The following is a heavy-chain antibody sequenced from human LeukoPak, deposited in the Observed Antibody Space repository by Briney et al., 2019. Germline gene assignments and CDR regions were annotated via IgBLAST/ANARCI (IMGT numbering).Heavy chain of an antibody. Sequence: SETLSLTCTVSGGSISSYYWSWIGQPPGKGLEWIGYIYYSGSTNYNPSLTSRVTISVDTSKNQFSLKLSSVTAADTAVYYCARSSTVTTMVLAFDIWGQGTMVTVSS. J-gene: IGHJ3*02. CDR2: IYYSGST. D-gene: IGHD4-17*01. CDR3: ARSSTVTTMVLAFDI. V-gene: IGHV4-59*01. CDR1: GGSISSYY.